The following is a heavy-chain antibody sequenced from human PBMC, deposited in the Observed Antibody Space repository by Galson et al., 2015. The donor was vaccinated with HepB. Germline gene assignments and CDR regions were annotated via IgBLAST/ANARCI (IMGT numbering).Heavy chain of an antibody. CDR2: IWYEGNDK. CDR1: GFTFSSYG. V-gene: IGHV3-33*01. D-gene: IGHD4-11*01. CDR3: GIDDYTNDALGLT. J-gene: IGHJ5*02. Sequence: SLRLSCAASGFTFSSYGMHWVRQAPGKGLEWLAVIWYEGNDKYYADSVKGRFTISRDNSKSELYLQLNSLRAEDTALYYCGIDDYTNDALGLTWGQGTLVTVSS.